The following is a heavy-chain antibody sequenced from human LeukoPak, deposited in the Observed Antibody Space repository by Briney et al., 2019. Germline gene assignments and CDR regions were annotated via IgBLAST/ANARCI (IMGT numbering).Heavy chain of an antibody. V-gene: IGHV4-39*07. J-gene: IGHJ3*02. CDR2: IHNSGST. D-gene: IGHD3-22*01. Sequence: SETLSLTCTVSGGSISSSAYHWGWIRQPPGKGLEWIGSIHNSGSTYYNPSLKSRVTISVDTSKNQFSLKLSSVTAADTAVYYCARDWRYHDSSGYPGAFDIWGQGTMVTVSS. CDR1: GGSISSSAYH. CDR3: ARDWRYHDSSGYPGAFDI.